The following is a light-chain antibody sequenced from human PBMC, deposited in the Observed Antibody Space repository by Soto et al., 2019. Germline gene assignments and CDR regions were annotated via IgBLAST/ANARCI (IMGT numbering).Light chain of an antibody. CDR3: QYLNSFPLT. V-gene: IGKV1-9*01. Sequence: IQLTQSPSSLSASVGDRVTITCRASQGIRNYLAWYQQNPGKAPNLLIYLASTLQGGVPSSFSGSGSGTDVSLTISSLQPEDVSTYYCQYLNSFPLTFGGGTKVELK. CDR1: QGIRNY. CDR2: LAS. J-gene: IGKJ4*01.